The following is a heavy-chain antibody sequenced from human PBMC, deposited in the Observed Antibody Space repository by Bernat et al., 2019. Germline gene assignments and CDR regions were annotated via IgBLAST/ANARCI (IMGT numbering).Heavy chain of an antibody. V-gene: IGHV3-20*04. J-gene: IGHJ6*03. CDR1: GFSFYDHG. CDR3: ARVGYYGSGGMGYYMDV. Sequence: EVQLVESGGGVVRPGGSLRLSCAASGFSFYDHGMSWVRQAPGKGLEWVSGIVWNGGVTGYADSVKGRFTISRDNAKNSLFMQMNSLRAEDTALYYCARVGYYGSGGMGYYMDVWGKGTTVTVSS. CDR2: IVWNGGVT. D-gene: IGHD3-10*01.